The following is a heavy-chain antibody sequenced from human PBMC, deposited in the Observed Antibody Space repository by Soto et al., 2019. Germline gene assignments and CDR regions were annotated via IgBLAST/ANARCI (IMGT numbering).Heavy chain of an antibody. CDR3: ARGALGFDP. D-gene: IGHD6-6*01. J-gene: IGHJ5*02. V-gene: IGHV3-13*04. CDR1: GFTFSRYD. CDR2: IGTSGDT. Sequence: EVQVVESVGGLVQPGGSLRLSCAASGFTFSRYDMHWVRQATGRGLEWVSGIGTSGDTYYAGSVKGRFTISRENAKNSEYLQMNSLRAGETAVYYCARGALGFDPWGQGTLVAVS.